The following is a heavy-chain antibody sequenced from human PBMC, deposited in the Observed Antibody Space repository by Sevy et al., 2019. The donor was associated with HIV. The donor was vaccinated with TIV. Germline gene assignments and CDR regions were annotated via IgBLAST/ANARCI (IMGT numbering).Heavy chain of an antibody. CDR3: AKEFYRGSYLED. D-gene: IGHD3-10*01. V-gene: IGHV3-23*01. Sequence: GGSLRLSCAASGFTFSSFAISWVRQAPGKGLEWVSDISGSGGGKTYADSVKGRFTVSRDNAQNTVFLQMNKLRGEDTGLYYCAKEFYRGSYLEDWGQGTLVTVSS. J-gene: IGHJ4*02. CDR2: ISGSGGGK. CDR1: GFTFSSFA.